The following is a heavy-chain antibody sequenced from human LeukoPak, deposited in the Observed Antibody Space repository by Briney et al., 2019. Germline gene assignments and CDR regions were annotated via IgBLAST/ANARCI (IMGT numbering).Heavy chain of an antibody. CDR3: VRVVTGSVDY. D-gene: IGHD3-10*01. J-gene: IGHJ4*02. Sequence: ASETLSLTCTASGGSISGHYWGWIRQPPGKGLEWIGYIYYTGDTNYIPSFESRVTISVDTSKNQFSLKLGSVTAADTAIYYCVRVVTGSVDYWGQGTLVTVSS. CDR1: GGSISGHY. CDR2: IYYTGDT. V-gene: IGHV4-59*11.